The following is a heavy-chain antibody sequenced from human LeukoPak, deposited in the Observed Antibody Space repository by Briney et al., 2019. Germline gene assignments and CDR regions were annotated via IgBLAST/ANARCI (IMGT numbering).Heavy chain of an antibody. D-gene: IGHD3-22*01. CDR1: CYTFTSYV. CDR2: ISAYNGNT. Sequence: ASVKVSCKASCYTFTSYVISWVRQAPGQGLEWMGWISAYNGNTNYAQKLQGRVTMTTDTSTSTAYMELRSLRSDDTAVYYCARESARLYYYDSSGYYYWGQGTLVTVSS. CDR3: ARESARLYYYDSSGYYY. V-gene: IGHV1-18*01. J-gene: IGHJ4*02.